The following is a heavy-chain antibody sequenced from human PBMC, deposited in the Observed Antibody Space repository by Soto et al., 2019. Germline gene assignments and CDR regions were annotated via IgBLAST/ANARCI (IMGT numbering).Heavy chain of an antibody. CDR3: ARDKDRQQLGGNYYSGIDV. J-gene: IGHJ6*02. V-gene: IGHV1-69*05. Sequence: QVQLVQSGAEVKKPGSSVTVSCKASGGTFGNSAISWVRQAPGQGLEWMGGIIPIFSTPDYAQKFQGRVTTTSDESTTTAYMQLTSLKSADTAVYYCARDKDRQQLGGNYYSGIDVWGQGPTVTVSS. D-gene: IGHD2-15*01. CDR2: IIPIFSTP. CDR1: GGTFGNSA.